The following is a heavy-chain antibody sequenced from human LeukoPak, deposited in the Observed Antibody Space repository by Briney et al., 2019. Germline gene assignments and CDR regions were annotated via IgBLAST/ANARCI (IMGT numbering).Heavy chain of an antibody. CDR3: ASLYYYDSSGREAFDI. Sequence: SVKVSCKASGGTFSSYAISWVRQAPGQGLEWMGGIIPIFGAANYAQKFQGRVTITTDESTSTAYMELSSLRSEDTAVYYCASLYYYDSSGREAFDIWGQGTMVTVSS. CDR2: IIPIFGAA. CDR1: GGTFSSYA. D-gene: IGHD3-22*01. J-gene: IGHJ3*02. V-gene: IGHV1-69*05.